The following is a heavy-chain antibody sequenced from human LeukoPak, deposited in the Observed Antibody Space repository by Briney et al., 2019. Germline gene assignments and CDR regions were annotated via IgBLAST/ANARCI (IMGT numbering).Heavy chain of an antibody. Sequence: PGGSLRLSCATSGFTFNDYAMYWVRQAPGKGLEWVSGISWNSRSIAYADSVKGRFTISRDNAKNSLYLQMNSLRAEDMALYYCAKEGSSWSTFDYWGQGTRVTVSS. CDR2: ISWNSRSI. CDR3: AKEGSSWSTFDY. V-gene: IGHV3-9*03. CDR1: GFTFNDYA. D-gene: IGHD6-13*01. J-gene: IGHJ4*02.